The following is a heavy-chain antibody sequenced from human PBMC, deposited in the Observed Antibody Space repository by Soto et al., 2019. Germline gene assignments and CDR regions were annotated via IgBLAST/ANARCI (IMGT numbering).Heavy chain of an antibody. D-gene: IGHD5-18*01. Sequence: QVQLVQSGAEVKKPGSSVKVSCKASGGTFSTYAISWVRQAPGQGLEWLGGIIPIFSTPNYAQKFQGRVTIIADESTTTAYMELSSLRSEDTAVYYCARARAYTYVPYYYDYGMDVWGQGTTVTVSS. CDR2: IIPIFSTP. CDR1: GGTFSTYA. CDR3: ARARAYTYVPYYYDYGMDV. V-gene: IGHV1-69*01. J-gene: IGHJ6*02.